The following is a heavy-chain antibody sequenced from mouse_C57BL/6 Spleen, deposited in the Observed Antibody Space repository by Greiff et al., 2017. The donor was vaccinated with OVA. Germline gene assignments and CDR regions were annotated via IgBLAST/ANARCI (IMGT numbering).Heavy chain of an antibody. Sequence: VQLQESGPGLVAPSQSLSITCTVSGFSLTSYGVHWVRQPPGKGLEWLVVIWSDGSTTYNSALKSRLSISKDNSKSQVFLKMNSLQTDDTAMYYCARHDSSGFYYAMDYWGQGTSVTVSS. J-gene: IGHJ4*01. CDR1: GFSLTSYG. V-gene: IGHV2-6-1*01. CDR2: IWSDGST. D-gene: IGHD3-2*02. CDR3: ARHDSSGFYYAMDY.